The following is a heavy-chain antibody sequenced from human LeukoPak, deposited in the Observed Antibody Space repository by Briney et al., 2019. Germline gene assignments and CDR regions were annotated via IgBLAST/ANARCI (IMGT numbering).Heavy chain of an antibody. J-gene: IGHJ4*02. D-gene: IGHD2-15*01. CDR2: MNPNSGNT. CDR3: AREKRYCSGGSCYSSPIPNDY. CDR1: GYTFTTYD. Sequence: GASVKVSCKASGYTFTTYDINWVRQASGQGLEWMGWMNPNSGNTGYAQKFQGRVTMTRNTSTTTAYMELNSLRSEDTAVYYCAREKRYCSGGSCYSSPIPNDYWGQGTLVTVSS. V-gene: IGHV1-8*01.